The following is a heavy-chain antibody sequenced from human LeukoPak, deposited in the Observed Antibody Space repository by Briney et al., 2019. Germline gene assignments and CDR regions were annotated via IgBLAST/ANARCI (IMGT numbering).Heavy chain of an antibody. CDR2: ISPSGTTM. D-gene: IGHD2-2*03. Sequence: PGRSLRISCTASGFNFHSHEMNWVRQAPGKRLEFISYISPSGTTMYYADSVKGRFTISRDNAKNSLYLQMDSLRAEDTAVYYCARGGYCTTALCYAMNAFDIWGQGTMVTVSS. V-gene: IGHV3-48*03. CDR1: GFNFHSHE. J-gene: IGHJ3*02. CDR3: ARGGYCTTALCYAMNAFDI.